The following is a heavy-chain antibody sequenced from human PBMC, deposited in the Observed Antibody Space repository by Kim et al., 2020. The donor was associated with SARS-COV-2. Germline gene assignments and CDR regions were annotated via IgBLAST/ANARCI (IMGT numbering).Heavy chain of an antibody. J-gene: IGHJ4*02. CDR1: GFTFSSYA. D-gene: IGHD5-18*01. CDR3: ARERRYSLDY. V-gene: IGHV3-30-3*01. CDR2: ISYDGSNK. Sequence: GGSLRLSCAASGFTFSSYAMHWVRQAPGKGLEWVAVISYDGSNKYYADSVKGRFTISRDNSKNTLYLQMNSLRAEDTAVYYCARERRYSLDYWGQGTLVTVSS.